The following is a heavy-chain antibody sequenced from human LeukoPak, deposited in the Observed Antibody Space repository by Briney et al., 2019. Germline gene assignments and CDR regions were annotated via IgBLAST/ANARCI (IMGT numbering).Heavy chain of an antibody. V-gene: IGHV4-59*01. CDR2: IYYSGST. J-gene: IGHJ4*02. CDR1: GGSISSYY. Sequence: PSETLSLTCTVSGGSISSYYWSWIRQPPGKGLEWIGYIYYSGSTNYNPSLKSRVTISVDTSKNQFSLKLSSVTAADTAVYYCARVQYTYGSGYFFDYWGQGILVTVSS. D-gene: IGHD3-10*01. CDR3: ARVQYTYGSGYFFDY.